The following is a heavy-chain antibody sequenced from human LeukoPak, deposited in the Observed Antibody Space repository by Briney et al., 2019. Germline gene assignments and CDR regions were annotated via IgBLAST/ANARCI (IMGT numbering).Heavy chain of an antibody. CDR1: DGSISSYY. CDR2: IYYSGST. Sequence: PSESLSLTCTVSDGSISSYYWSWIRQPPGKGLEWIGYIYYSGSTNYNPSLKSRVTISVDTSKNQFSPRLSSVTAADTAVYYCARDSRRDDVFDIWGQGTMVTVSS. V-gene: IGHV4-59*01. CDR3: ARDSRRDDVFDI. J-gene: IGHJ3*02.